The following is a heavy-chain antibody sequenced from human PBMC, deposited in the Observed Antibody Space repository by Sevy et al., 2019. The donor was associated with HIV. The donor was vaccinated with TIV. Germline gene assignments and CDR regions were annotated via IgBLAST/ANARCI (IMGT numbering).Heavy chain of an antibody. V-gene: IGHV1-69*13. J-gene: IGHJ4*01. D-gene: IGHD3-10*01. CDR2: IIAVFGTT. CDR3: ARDKNYHVSGSFDY. Sequence: SVKVSCKASGGIFRSNAISWVRQAPGQGLEWMGGIIAVFGTTHYAQKFQGRVTITADESRSTAYMELSSLKSEDTAVYYCARDKNYHVSGSFDYWGQGSQVTVSS. CDR1: GGIFRSNA.